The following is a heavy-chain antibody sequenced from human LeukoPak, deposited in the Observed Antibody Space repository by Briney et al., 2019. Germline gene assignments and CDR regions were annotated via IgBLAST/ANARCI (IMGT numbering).Heavy chain of an antibody. CDR3: ASEETEYYYDSSGYHN. Sequence: PSETLSLTCTVSGYSISSGYYWGWIRQPPGKGLEWIGSIYHSGSTYYNPSLKSRVTISVDTSKNQFSLKLSSVTAADTAVYYCASEETEYYYDSSGYHNWGQGTLVTVSS. V-gene: IGHV4-38-2*02. CDR2: IYHSGST. D-gene: IGHD3-22*01. J-gene: IGHJ4*02. CDR1: GYSISSGYY.